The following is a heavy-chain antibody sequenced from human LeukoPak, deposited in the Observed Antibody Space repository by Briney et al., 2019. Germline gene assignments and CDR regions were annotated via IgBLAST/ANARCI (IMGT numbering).Heavy chain of an antibody. J-gene: IGHJ3*02. D-gene: IGHD3-16*01. Sequence: PGGSLRLSCAASGFTFSSYAMHWVRQAPGKGLEWVAVISYDGSNKYYADSVKGRFTISRDNSKNTLYLQMNSLRAEDTAVYYCARDAAVWDAFDIWGQGTMVTVSS. CDR3: ARDAAVWDAFDI. CDR2: ISYDGSNK. CDR1: GFTFSSYA. V-gene: IGHV3-30-3*01.